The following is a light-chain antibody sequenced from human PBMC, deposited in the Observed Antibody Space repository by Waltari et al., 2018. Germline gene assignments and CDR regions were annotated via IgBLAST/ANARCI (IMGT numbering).Light chain of an antibody. CDR2: EVS. J-gene: IGLJ2*01. CDR1: RRAIGRFNY. CDR3: SSYTNSGNVV. Sequence: QSALTQPASVSGSPGQAITISCTGTRRAIGRFNYVSWYQQHPGKAPKLVISEVSNRPSGVSNRFSGSKSGNTASLTISGLQAEDGAHYYCSSYTNSGNVVFGGGTKLTVL. V-gene: IGLV2-14*01.